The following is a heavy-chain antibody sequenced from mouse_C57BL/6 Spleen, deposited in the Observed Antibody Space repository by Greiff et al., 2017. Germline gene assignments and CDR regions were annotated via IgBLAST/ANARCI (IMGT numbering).Heavy chain of an antibody. CDR2: INPSNGGT. J-gene: IGHJ2*01. Sequence: QVQLKQPGTELVKPGASVKLSCKASGYTFTSYWMHWVKQRPGQGLEWIGNINPSNGGTNYNEKFKSKATLTVDKSSSPAYMQLSSLTSEDSAVYYCARSGYGSSYEDYWGQGTTLTVSS. V-gene: IGHV1-53*01. CDR1: GYTFTSYW. CDR3: ARSGYGSSYEDY. D-gene: IGHD1-1*01.